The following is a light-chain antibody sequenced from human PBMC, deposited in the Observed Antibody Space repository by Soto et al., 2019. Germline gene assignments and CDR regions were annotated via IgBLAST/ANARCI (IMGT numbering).Light chain of an antibody. CDR1: QRISNNF. Sequence: ETELTQSPGTLSLSPGDRATLFCRASQRISNNFLAWYQQIPGQAPSLLIFGASSSATGIPDSFSGRGSGRYFTLIIDRLEPEDFAVYDCQHYRRSPTSFTFGQGTKVEIK. CDR2: GAS. CDR3: QHYRRSPTSFT. V-gene: IGKV3-20*01. J-gene: IGKJ1*01.